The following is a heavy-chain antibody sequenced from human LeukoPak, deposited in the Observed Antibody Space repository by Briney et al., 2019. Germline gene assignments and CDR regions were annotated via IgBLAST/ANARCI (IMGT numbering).Heavy chain of an antibody. J-gene: IGHJ3*02. D-gene: IGHD3-22*01. Sequence: GASVKVSCKASGYTFTGYYMHWVRQAPGQGLEWMGIINPSGGSTSYAQKFQGRVTMTRDTSTSTVYMELSSLRSEDTAVYYCARVPHLYYYDSSGYTGGYDAFDIWGQGTMVTVSS. CDR2: INPSGGST. CDR1: GYTFTGYY. CDR3: ARVPHLYYYDSSGYTGGYDAFDI. V-gene: IGHV1-46*01.